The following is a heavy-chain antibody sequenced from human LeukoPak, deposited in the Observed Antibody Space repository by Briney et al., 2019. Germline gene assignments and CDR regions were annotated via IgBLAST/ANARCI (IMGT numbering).Heavy chain of an antibody. CDR2: IYYSGST. CDR3: ARETYSSRPVPQ. D-gene: IGHD6-13*01. Sequence: SETLSLTCTVSGGSISSYYWGWIRQPPGKGLEWIGSIYYSGSTYYNPSLKSRVTISVDTSKNQFSLKLSSVTAADTAVYYCARETYSSRPVPQWGPGTPVPVSS. J-gene: IGHJ4*02. V-gene: IGHV4-39*07. CDR1: GGSISSYY.